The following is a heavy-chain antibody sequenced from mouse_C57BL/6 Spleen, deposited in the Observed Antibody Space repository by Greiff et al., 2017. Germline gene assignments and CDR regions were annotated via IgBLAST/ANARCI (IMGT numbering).Heavy chain of an antibody. Sequence: EVQRVESGGGLVKPGGSLKLSCAASGFTFSSYAMSWVRQTPEKRLEWVATISDGGSYTYYPDNVKGRFTISRDNAKNNLYLQMSHLKSEDTAMYYCAREDGRLTGIDWGQGTLVTVSA. D-gene: IGHD4-1*01. CDR3: AREDGRLTGID. V-gene: IGHV5-4*01. CDR2: ISDGGSYT. J-gene: IGHJ3*01. CDR1: GFTFSSYA.